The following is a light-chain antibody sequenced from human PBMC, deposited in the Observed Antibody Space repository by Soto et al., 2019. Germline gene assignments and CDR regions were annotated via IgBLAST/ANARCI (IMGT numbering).Light chain of an antibody. Sequence: EIVLTQSPVTLSLSPGDTATLSCRASESVVRYLAWYQQKPGQAPRLLMYDTSKRATGIPARFSGSGYGRDFTLTISSLEPEDFAVYYCQQRSNWALTFGGGTKVEIK. CDR1: ESVVRY. CDR2: DTS. CDR3: QQRSNWALT. J-gene: IGKJ4*01. V-gene: IGKV3-11*02.